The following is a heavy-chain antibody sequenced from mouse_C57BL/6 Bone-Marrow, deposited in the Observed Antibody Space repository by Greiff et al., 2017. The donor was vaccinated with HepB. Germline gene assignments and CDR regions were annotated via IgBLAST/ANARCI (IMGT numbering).Heavy chain of an antibody. D-gene: IGHD2-1*01. CDR3: AREGIYYGNYWFAY. Sequence: EVHLVESGGDLVKPGGSLKLSCAASGFTFSSYGMSWVRQTPDKRLEWVATISSGGSYTYYPDNVKGRFTISRDNAKNNLYLQMSHLKSEDTAMYYCAREGIYYGNYWFAYWGQGTLVTVSA. CDR1: GFTFSSYG. J-gene: IGHJ3*01. CDR2: ISSGGSYT. V-gene: IGHV5-4*01.